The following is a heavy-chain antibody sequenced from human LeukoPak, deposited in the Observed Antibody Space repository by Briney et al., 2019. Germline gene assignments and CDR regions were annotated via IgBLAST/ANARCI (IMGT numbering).Heavy chain of an antibody. V-gene: IGHV3-7*03. CDR3: ARVSHKHTGYQYYFDY. CDR2: IKQDGSEK. J-gene: IGHJ4*02. CDR1: GFTFSSYW. D-gene: IGHD5-12*01. Sequence: GGSLRLSCAASGFTFSSYWMSWVRQAPGKGLEWVANIKQDGSEKYYVDSVKGRFTISRDNAKNSLYLQMNSLRAEDTAVYYCARVSHKHTGYQYYFDYWGQGTLVTVSS.